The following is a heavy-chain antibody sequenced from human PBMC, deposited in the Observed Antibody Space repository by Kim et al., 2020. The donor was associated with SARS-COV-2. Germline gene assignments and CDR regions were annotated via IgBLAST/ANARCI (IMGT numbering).Heavy chain of an antibody. D-gene: IGHD3-3*01. Sequence: GGSLRLSCAASGFTFSSYGMHWVRQAPGKGLEWVAVISYDGSNKYYADSVKGRFTISRDNSKNTLYLQMNSLRAEDTAVYYCAKEQGIDDFWSGYYYYYYGMDVWGQGTTVTVSS. V-gene: IGHV3-30*18. J-gene: IGHJ6*02. CDR3: AKEQGIDDFWSGYYYYYYGMDV. CDR2: ISYDGSNK. CDR1: GFTFSSYG.